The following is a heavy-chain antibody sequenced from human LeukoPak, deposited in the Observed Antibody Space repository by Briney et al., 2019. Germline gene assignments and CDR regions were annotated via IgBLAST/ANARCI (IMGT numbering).Heavy chain of an antibody. CDR2: ITASGGST. CDR3: AKASGVYYYDSSGYFNY. D-gene: IGHD3-22*01. Sequence: SPPSGFPSTTSAMSWAPKAPGKGPERVSAITASGGSTYYADSVKGRFTISRDNSKNTLYLQMNSLRAEDTAVYYCAKASGVYYYDSSGYFNYWGQGTLVTVSS. V-gene: IGHV3-23*01. J-gene: IGHJ4*02. CDR1: GFPSTTSA.